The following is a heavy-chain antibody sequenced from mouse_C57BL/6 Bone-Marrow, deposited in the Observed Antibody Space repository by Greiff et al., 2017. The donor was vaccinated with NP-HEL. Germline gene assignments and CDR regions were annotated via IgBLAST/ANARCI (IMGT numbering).Heavy chain of an antibody. CDR2: ISSGGSYT. J-gene: IGHJ1*03. CDR1: GFAFSSYG. D-gene: IGHD2-1*01. CDR3: ARDGGNYWYFDV. V-gene: IGHV5-6*01. Sequence: VQLKESGGDLVKPGGSLKLSCAASGFAFSSYGMSWVRQTPDKRLEWVATISSGGSYTYYPDSVKGRITISRDNAKNTLYLQMCSLRSEDTAMFYCARDGGNYWYFDVWGTGTSVPVSS.